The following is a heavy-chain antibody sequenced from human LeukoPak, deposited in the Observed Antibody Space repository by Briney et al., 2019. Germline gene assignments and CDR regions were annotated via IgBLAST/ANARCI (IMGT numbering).Heavy chain of an antibody. D-gene: IGHD3-3*01. Sequence: ASVKVSCEVSGYTLTELSMHWVRQAPGKGLEWMGGFGPEDGETIYAQKFQGRVTMTEDTSTDTAYMELSSLRSEDTAVYYCATGRGYDFWSGYRWVWFDPWGQGTLVTVSS. J-gene: IGHJ5*02. V-gene: IGHV1-24*01. CDR3: ATGRGYDFWSGYRWVWFDP. CDR2: FGPEDGET. CDR1: GYTLTELS.